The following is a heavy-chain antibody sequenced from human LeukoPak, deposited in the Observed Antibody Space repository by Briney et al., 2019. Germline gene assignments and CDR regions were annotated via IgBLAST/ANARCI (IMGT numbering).Heavy chain of an antibody. CDR2: IIPILGIA. D-gene: IGHD6-19*01. V-gene: IGHV1-69*04. CDR1: GYTLTELS. J-gene: IGHJ4*02. CDR3: ARGEIAVAGTFLDY. Sequence: ASVKVSCKVSGYTLTELSMHWVRQAPGQGLEWMGRIIPILGIANYAQKFQGRVTITADKSTSTAYMELSSLRSEDTAVYYCARGEIAVAGTFLDYWGQGTLVTVSS.